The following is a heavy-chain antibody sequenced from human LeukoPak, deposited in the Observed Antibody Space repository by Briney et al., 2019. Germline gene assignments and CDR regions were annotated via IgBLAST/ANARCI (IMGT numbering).Heavy chain of an antibody. CDR1: GYTLTELS. CDR3: AVPAGSGRGNYFDY. J-gene: IGHJ4*02. V-gene: IGHV1-24*01. Sequence: ASVKVSCKVSGYTLTELSMHWVRQAPGKGLEWMGGFDPEDGETIYAQKFQGRVTMTEDTSTDTAYMELSSLRSEDTAVYYCAVPAGSGRGNYFDYWGQGTLVTVSS. D-gene: IGHD1-1*01. CDR2: FDPEDGET.